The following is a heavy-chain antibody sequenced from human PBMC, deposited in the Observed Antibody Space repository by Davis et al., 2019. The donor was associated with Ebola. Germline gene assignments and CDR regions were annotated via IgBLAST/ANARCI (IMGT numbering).Heavy chain of an antibody. J-gene: IGHJ4*02. CDR2: IIPILGIA. V-gene: IGHV1-69*10. CDR3: ARDARGDYGDY. CDR1: AGISSSYA. Sequence: SVKVSCKASAGISSSYAISRARQAPGQGLEWMGGIIPILGIANYAQKFQGRVTITADKSTSTAYMELSSLRSEDTAVYYCARDARGDYGDYWGQGTLVTVSS. D-gene: IGHD4-17*01.